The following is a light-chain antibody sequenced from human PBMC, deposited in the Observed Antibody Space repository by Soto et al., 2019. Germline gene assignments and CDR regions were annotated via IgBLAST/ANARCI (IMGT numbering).Light chain of an antibody. CDR3: QQYSSLYT. CDR2: KAS. V-gene: IGKV1-5*03. Sequence: DIPMTQSPSTLSASVGDRVTITCRASQSISSWLAWYQQKPGKAPKLLIYKASSLESGVPSRFSGSGSGTEFTLTISSLQPDDSATYYCQQYSSLYTFGQGTKLEIK. CDR1: QSISSW. J-gene: IGKJ2*01.